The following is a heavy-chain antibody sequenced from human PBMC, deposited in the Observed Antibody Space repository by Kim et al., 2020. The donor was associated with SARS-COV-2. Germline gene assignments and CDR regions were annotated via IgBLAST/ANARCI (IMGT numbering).Heavy chain of an antibody. J-gene: IGHJ4*02. V-gene: IGHV4-39*01. D-gene: IGHD2-15*01. CDR3: ARSRLVVVGFDY. CDR2: IYYSGST. CDR1: GGSISSSSYY. Sequence: SETLSLTCTVSGGSISSSSYYWGWIRQPPGKGLEWIGSIYYSGSTYYNLFLKSCVTISVDTSKNQFPLKLISVTAADTAVYYCARSRLVVVGFDYWGQGTLVTVSS.